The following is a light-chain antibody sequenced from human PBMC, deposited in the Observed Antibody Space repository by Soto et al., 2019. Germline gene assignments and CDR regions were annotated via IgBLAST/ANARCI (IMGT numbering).Light chain of an antibody. CDR1: QSVSSSD. V-gene: IGKV3-20*01. CDR3: QQYGNSPWT. Sequence: EVVLTQSPGTLALSRGERATLSCRASQSVSSSDLAWYQHRPGQAPRLLIFGASSRATGIPDRFSGTGSGTDFPLTISRLEPEDFAVYYCQQYGNSPWTFGQGTKVEIK. CDR2: GAS. J-gene: IGKJ1*01.